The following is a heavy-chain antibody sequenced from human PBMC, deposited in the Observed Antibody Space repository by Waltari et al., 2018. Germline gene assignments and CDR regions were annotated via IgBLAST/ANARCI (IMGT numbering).Heavy chain of an antibody. CDR2: MNPNSGGT. V-gene: IGHV1-2*02. D-gene: IGHD2-15*01. CDR3: ARDGGFDF. CDR1: GYMFIDHY. Sequence: QVQLLQSGTEAKKPVASLRVSCKASGYMFIDHYLHWVRQGPGQGLEWMGWMNPNSGGTNYAQKFQGRVIMTRDTSTSTAYMELSRITSDDTAIYYCARDGGFDFWGQGSLVTVSS. J-gene: IGHJ4*02.